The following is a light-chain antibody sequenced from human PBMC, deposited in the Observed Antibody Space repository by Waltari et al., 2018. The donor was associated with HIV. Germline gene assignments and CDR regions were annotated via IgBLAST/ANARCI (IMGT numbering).Light chain of an antibody. Sequence: QSVLTQPPSVSAAPGQKVTITCSGGTSNIGDNYVSWYQQFPGTAPKLLIYDNKKRPSGIPDRFSASKSGTSATLGITGLQTGDEAQYYCGSWDSSLSALLFGGGTKLTVL. CDR2: DNK. CDR1: TSNIGDNY. V-gene: IGLV1-51*01. J-gene: IGLJ2*01. CDR3: GSWDSSLSALL.